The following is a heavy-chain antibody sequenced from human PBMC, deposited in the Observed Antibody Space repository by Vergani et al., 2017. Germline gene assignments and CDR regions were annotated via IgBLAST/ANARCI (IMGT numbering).Heavy chain of an antibody. CDR3: ASHSIWALSRARAYVMDV. Sequence: QLQLQESGPGLVKPSETLSLTCTVSGGSISSSSYYWGWIRQPPGKGLEWIGSIYYSGGTYYNPSLKSRYTISVDTSKNQFSLKRSSVTAADTAVYYCASHSIWALSRARAYVMDVWGQGP. D-gene: IGHD3-9*01. CDR1: GGSISSSSYY. CDR2: IYYSGGT. V-gene: IGHV4-39*01. J-gene: IGHJ6*02.